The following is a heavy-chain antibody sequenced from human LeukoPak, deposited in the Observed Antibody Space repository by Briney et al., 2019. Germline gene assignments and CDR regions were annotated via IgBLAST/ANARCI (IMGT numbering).Heavy chain of an antibody. Sequence: GESLKISCKGSGYSFTTHWIGWARQMPGKGLEWMGIIYPDDSNTRYSPSFQGQVTLSADKSINTAYLQWSSLRASDTAMYYCARLEEDLTLGVAGYWFVPWGQGTLVTVS. CDR2: IYPDDSNT. CDR3: ARLEEDLTLGVAGYWFVP. J-gene: IGHJ5*02. D-gene: IGHD3-16*01. CDR1: GYSFTTHW. V-gene: IGHV5-51*01.